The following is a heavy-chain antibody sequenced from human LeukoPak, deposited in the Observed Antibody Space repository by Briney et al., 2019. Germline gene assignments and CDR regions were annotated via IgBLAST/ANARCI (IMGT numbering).Heavy chain of an antibody. CDR1: GGSISSYY. J-gene: IGHJ4*02. Sequence: PSVTLSLTCTVSGGSISSYYWSWIRQPPGKGLEWIGYIYYSGGTNYNPSLKSRVTISVDTSKNQFSLKLSSVTAADTAVYYCARYSSGWLFFDYWGQGTLVTVSS. V-gene: IGHV4-59*01. CDR3: ARYSSGWLFFDY. D-gene: IGHD6-19*01. CDR2: IYYSGGT.